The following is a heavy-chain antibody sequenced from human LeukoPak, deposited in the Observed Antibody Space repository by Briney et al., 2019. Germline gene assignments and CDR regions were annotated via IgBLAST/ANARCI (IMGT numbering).Heavy chain of an antibody. J-gene: IGHJ4*02. D-gene: IGHD3-16*02. V-gene: IGHV1-18*01. CDR3: ARADYDYVWGSYRYGY. CDR2: ISAYNGNT. Sequence: ASVKVSCKASGYTFTSYGISWVRQAPGQGLEWMGWISAYNGNTNYAQKLQGRVTMTTDTSTGTAYMELRSLRSDDTAVYYCARADYDYVWGSYRYGYWGQGTLVTVSS. CDR1: GYTFTSYG.